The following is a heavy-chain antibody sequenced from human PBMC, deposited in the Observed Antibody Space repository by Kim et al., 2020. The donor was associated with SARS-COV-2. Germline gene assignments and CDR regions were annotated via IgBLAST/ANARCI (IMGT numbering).Heavy chain of an antibody. J-gene: IGHJ4*02. CDR3: ARDRALLWFGELLSYFDS. V-gene: IGHV3-7*01. CDR2: IKQDGSEK. D-gene: IGHD3-10*01. CDR1: GFTFSSYW. Sequence: GGSLRLSCAASGFTFSSYWMSWVRQAPGKGLEWVANIKQDGSEKYYVDSVKGRFTISRDNAKNSLYLQMNSLRAEDTAVYYCARDRALLWFGELLSYFDSWGEGTLGTVSS.